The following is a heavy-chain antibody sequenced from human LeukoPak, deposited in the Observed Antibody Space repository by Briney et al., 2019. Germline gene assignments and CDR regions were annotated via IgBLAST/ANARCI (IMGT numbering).Heavy chain of an antibody. CDR3: ARESSSGWNYVDY. CDR2: IYYSGST. J-gene: IGHJ4*02. V-gene: IGHV4-59*01. CDR1: GGSISSYY. Sequence: SETLSLTCTVSGGSISSYYWSWIRQPPGKGLEWIGYIYYSGSTNYNPSLKSRVTMSVDTSKNQFSLKLSSVTAADTAVYYCARESSSGWNYVDYWGQGTLVTVSS. D-gene: IGHD6-19*01.